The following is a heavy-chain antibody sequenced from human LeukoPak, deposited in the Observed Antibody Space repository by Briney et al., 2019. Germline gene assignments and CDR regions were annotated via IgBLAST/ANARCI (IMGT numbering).Heavy chain of an antibody. CDR2: ISSSSSYI. D-gene: IGHD3-22*01. CDR1: GFTFSSYG. Sequence: GGSLRLSCAASGFTFSSYGMHWVRQAPGKGLEWVSSISSSSSYIYYADSVKGRFTISRDNAKNSLYLQMNSLRAEDTAVYYCARDPYYYDSSGYYYWGQGTLVTVSS. CDR3: ARDPYYYDSSGYYY. J-gene: IGHJ4*02. V-gene: IGHV3-21*01.